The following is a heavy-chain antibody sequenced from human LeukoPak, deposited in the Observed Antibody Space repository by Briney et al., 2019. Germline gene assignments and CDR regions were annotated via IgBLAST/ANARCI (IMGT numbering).Heavy chain of an antibody. D-gene: IGHD4-17*01. V-gene: IGHV3-53*01. CDR1: GFTVSSNY. Sequence: GGSLRLSCAASGFTVSSNYMSWVRQAPGKGLEWISVIYSGGSTYYADSVKGRFTISRDNSKNTLYLQVNSLRAEDTAVYYCARVARDGDYGVYWGQGTLVTVSS. CDR3: ARVARDGDYGVY. CDR2: IYSGGST. J-gene: IGHJ4*02.